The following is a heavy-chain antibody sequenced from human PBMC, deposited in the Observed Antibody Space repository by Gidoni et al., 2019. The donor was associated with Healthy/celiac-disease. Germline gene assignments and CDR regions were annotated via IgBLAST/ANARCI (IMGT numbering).Heavy chain of an antibody. Sequence: EVQLVESGGGLVKPGGSLRLSCAASGFTFSNAWMRWVRQAPGKGLEWVGRIKSKTDGGTTDYAAPVKGRFTISRDDSKNTLYLQMNSLKTEDTAVYYCTTSTYYDFWSGYYRPDYWGQGTLVTVSS. CDR3: TTSTYYDFWSGYYRPDY. CDR2: IKSKTDGGTT. D-gene: IGHD3-3*01. CDR1: GFTFSNAW. J-gene: IGHJ4*02. V-gene: IGHV3-15*01.